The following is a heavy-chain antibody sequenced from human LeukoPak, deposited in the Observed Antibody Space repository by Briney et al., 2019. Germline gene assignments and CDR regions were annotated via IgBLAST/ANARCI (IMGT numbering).Heavy chain of an antibody. CDR1: GFTFSNAW. V-gene: IGHV3-15*01. Sequence: GGSLRLSCAASGFTFSNAWMSWVRQAPGKGLEWVGRIKSKTDGGTTDYAAPVKGRFSISRDDSKKTLYLQMNSLKTEDTAVYYCNTDPYGSGWFVFGESDYWGQGTLVTVSS. CDR2: IKSKTDGGTT. CDR3: NTDPYGSGWFVFGESDY. D-gene: IGHD6-19*01. J-gene: IGHJ4*02.